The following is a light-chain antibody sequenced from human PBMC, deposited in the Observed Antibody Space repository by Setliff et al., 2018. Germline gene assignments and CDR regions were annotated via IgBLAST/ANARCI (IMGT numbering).Light chain of an antibody. J-gene: IGLJ1*01. Sequence: QSVLTQPPSVSGAPGQRVTISCAGRSSNIGKGYDVHWYQQLPGTAPKLLIHGNTNRPSGVPDRFSGSRSGTSASLAITGLQAEDEAEFYCQSYDSSLSAYVFGTGTKVTVL. CDR2: GNT. CDR3: QSYDSSLSAYV. CDR1: SSNIGKGYD. V-gene: IGLV1-40*01.